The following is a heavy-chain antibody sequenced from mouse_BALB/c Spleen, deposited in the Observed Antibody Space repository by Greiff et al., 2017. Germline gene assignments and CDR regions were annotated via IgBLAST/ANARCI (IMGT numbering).Heavy chain of an antibody. CDR3: ARYRSARITTNAMDY. Sequence: GQLKQSGPSLVKPSQTLSLTCSVTGDSITSCYWNWIRKFPGNKLEYMGYISYSGSTYYNPSLKSRISITRDTSKNQYYLQLNSVTTEDTATYYCARYRSARITTNAMDYWGQGTSVTVSS. CDR2: ISYSGST. D-gene: IGHD2-4*01. CDR1: GDSITSCY. V-gene: IGHV3-8*02. J-gene: IGHJ4*01.